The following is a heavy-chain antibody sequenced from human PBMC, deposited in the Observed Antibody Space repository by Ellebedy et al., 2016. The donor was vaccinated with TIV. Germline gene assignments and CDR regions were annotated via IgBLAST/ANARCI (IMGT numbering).Heavy chain of an antibody. J-gene: IGHJ4*02. D-gene: IGHD4-17*01. CDR3: AKGNGDYSFAD. V-gene: IGHV3-23*01. CDR2: SSGSGDST. CDR1: GLSFSSYA. Sequence: PGGSLRLSCAASGLSFSSYATSWVRQAPGKGLEWVSSSSGSGDSTYYADSVKGRFTISRDNSKNTMDLQMNSLRDDDTAVYYCAKGNGDYSFADWGQGTLVIVSS.